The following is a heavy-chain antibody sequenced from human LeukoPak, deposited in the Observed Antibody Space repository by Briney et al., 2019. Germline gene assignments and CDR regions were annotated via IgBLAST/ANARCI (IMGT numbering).Heavy chain of an antibody. D-gene: IGHD3-10*01. Sequence: GGSLRLSCAASGFTFSSYAMHWVRQAPGKGLEWVAVISYDGSNKYYADSVKGRFTISRDNSKNTLYLQMNSLRAEDTAVYYCAREVKWSGELFLSQHFDYWGQGTLVTVSS. CDR3: AREVKWSGELFLSQHFDY. CDR1: GFTFSSYA. V-gene: IGHV3-30*04. CDR2: ISYDGSNK. J-gene: IGHJ4*02.